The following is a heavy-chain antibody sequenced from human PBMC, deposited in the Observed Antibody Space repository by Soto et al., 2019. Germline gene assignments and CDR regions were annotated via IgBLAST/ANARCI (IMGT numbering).Heavy chain of an antibody. CDR1: GGSISSGVYS. CDR2: IYQSGIT. Sequence: PSETLSLTCAVSGGSISSGVYSWSWIGHPPGKGLEWIGYIYQSGITYYNPSLKSRVTISVDRSRNQFSLKLSSVTAADTAVYFCATQSYSNSGAYYYYAMDVWGQGTTVTVSS. CDR3: ATQSYSNSGAYYYYAMDV. D-gene: IGHD4-4*01. J-gene: IGHJ6*02. V-gene: IGHV4-30-2*01.